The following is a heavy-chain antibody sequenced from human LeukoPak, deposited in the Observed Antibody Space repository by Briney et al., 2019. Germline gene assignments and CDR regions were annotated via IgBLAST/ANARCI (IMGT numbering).Heavy chain of an antibody. CDR3: ARGSGGNYKAFDY. V-gene: IGHV4-59*01. Sequence: PSETLSPTCTVSGGSISSYYWSWIRQPPGKGLEWIGYIYYSGSTNYNPSLKSRVTISVDTSKNQFSLKLSSVTAADTAVYYCARGSGGNYKAFDYWGQGTLVTVSS. D-gene: IGHD1-26*01. CDR1: GGSISSYY. J-gene: IGHJ4*02. CDR2: IYYSGST.